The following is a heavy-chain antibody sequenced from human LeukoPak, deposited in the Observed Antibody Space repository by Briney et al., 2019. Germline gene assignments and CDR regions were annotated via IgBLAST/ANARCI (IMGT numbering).Heavy chain of an antibody. Sequence: GQSLKISCKASGYSFTTYWIGWVRQMPGKGLEWMGSIYPGDSDTTYDPSFQGQVTISADKSISTAYLQWSSLKASDTAMYFCARRDGSGSPHFDYWGQGTLVTVSS. CDR1: GYSFTTYW. CDR3: ARRDGSGSPHFDY. V-gene: IGHV5-51*01. D-gene: IGHD3-10*01. CDR2: IYPGDSDT. J-gene: IGHJ4*02.